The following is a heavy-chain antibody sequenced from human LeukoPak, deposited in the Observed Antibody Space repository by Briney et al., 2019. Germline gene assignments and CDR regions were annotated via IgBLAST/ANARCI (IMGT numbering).Heavy chain of an antibody. CDR3: ARLPADYYGSGSRNWFDP. J-gene: IGHJ5*02. CDR1: GGSISSYY. CDR2: IYYSGST. D-gene: IGHD3-10*01. V-gene: IGHV4-59*08. Sequence: SETLSLTCTVSGGSISSYYWSWIRQPPGKGLEWIGYIYYSGSTNYNPSLKSRVTISVDTSKNQFSLKLSSVTAADTAVYYCARLPADYYGSGSRNWFDPWGQGTLVTVSS.